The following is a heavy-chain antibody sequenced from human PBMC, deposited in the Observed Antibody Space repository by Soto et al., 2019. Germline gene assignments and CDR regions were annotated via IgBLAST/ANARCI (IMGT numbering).Heavy chain of an antibody. J-gene: IGHJ6*02. D-gene: IGHD2-2*01. CDR1: GFTFSSYA. Sequence: EVQLLESGGGLVQPGGSLRLSCAASGFTFSSYAMSWVRQAPGKGLEWVSAISGSGGSTYYADSVKGRFTISRDNSKNALYLQMNSRRAEDTDVYYWAKGGSTSRWPYYYGMDVWGQGTTVTVSS. V-gene: IGHV3-23*01. CDR3: AKGGSTSRWPYYYGMDV. CDR2: ISGSGGST.